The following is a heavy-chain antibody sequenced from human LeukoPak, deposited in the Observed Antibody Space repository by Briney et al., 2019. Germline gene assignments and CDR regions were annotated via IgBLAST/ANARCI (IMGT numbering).Heavy chain of an antibody. CDR2: IYYSGST. CDR3: ARDARLFYGMDV. CDR1: GGSISSYY. J-gene: IGHJ6*02. V-gene: IGHV4-59*01. Sequence: PSETLSLTCTVSGGSISSYYWSWIRQPPGKGLEWIGYIYYSGSTNYNPSLKSRVTISVDTSENQFSLKLSSVTAADTAVYYCARDARLFYGMDVWGQGTTVTVSS.